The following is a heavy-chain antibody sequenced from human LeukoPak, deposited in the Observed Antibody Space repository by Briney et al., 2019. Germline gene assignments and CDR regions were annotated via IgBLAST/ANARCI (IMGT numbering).Heavy chain of an antibody. CDR3: AREGYCSSTSCPYDFDY. J-gene: IGHJ4*02. Sequence: ASVKVSCKASGYTFTSYGISWVRQAPGQGLEWMGWISAYNGNTNYAQKLQGRVTMTTDTSTSTAYMELRSLRSDDTAVYYCAREGYCSSTSCPYDFDYWGQGTLVTVSS. CDR1: GYTFTSYG. D-gene: IGHD2-2*01. CDR2: ISAYNGNT. V-gene: IGHV1-18*01.